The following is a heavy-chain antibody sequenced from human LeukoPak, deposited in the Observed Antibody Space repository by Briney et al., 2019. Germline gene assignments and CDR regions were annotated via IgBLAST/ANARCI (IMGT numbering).Heavy chain of an antibody. Sequence: GGSLRLSCAASGFTFSSYAMSWVRQAPGKGLEWVSAISGSGGSTYYADSVKGRFTISRDNSKNTLYLQMNSLRAEDTAVYYCARVLRRGSYYFDYWGQGTLVTVSS. CDR2: ISGSGGST. D-gene: IGHD3-10*01. CDR1: GFTFSSYA. J-gene: IGHJ4*02. V-gene: IGHV3-23*01. CDR3: ARVLRRGSYYFDY.